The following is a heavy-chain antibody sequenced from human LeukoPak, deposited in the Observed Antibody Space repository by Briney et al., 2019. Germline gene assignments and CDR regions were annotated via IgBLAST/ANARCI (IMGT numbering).Heavy chain of an antibody. D-gene: IGHD4-11*01. CDR3: ARADCSNHTRSFDY. V-gene: IGHV4-34*01. J-gene: IGHJ4*02. CDR1: GGSFSGFY. Sequence: SETLSLTCAVYGGSFSGFYWSWIRQPPGKGLEWIGEINHSGSTNYNPSLKSRVTISVDTSKNQFSLKLSSVTAADTAVYYCARADCSNHTRSFDYWGQGTLVTVSS. CDR2: INHSGST.